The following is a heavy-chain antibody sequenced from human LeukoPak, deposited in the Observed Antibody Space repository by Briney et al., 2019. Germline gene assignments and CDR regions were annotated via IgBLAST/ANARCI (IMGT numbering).Heavy chain of an antibody. V-gene: IGHV3-23*01. Sequence: GSLRLSCAASDFTFSSYAMSWVRQAPGKGLEWVSTISGSGGSTYYADSVKGRVTISRDNSKNTLYLQMNSLRAEDTAVYYCTKYDGPIYFDYWGQGTLVTVSS. CDR3: TKYDGPIYFDY. CDR2: ISGSGGST. D-gene: IGHD3-3*01. CDR1: DFTFSSYA. J-gene: IGHJ4*02.